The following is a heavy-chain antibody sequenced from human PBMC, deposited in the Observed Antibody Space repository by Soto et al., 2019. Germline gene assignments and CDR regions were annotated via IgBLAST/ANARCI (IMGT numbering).Heavy chain of an antibody. D-gene: IGHD6-19*01. Sequence: QVQLLQSGAEVKKPGSSVRVSCEASGGTFRTYAISWVRQAPGQGLEWMGEIIPIFGTVNYAQKFQGRVTITADASTTTVYMDLRSLRSEDTAVYYCANGAVAGTPTSYYYYGMDVWGQGTTVTVSS. CDR1: GGTFRTYA. V-gene: IGHV1-69*12. J-gene: IGHJ6*02. CDR3: ANGAVAGTPTSYYYYGMDV. CDR2: IIPIFGTV.